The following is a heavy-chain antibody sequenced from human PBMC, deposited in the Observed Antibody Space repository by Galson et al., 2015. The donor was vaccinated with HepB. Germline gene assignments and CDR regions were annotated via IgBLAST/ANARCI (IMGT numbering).Heavy chain of an antibody. CDR1: GYTFTSYA. Sequence: SVKVSCKASGYTFTSYAMNWVRQAPGQGLEWMGWINTNTGNPTYAQGFTGRFVFSLDTSVSTAYLQISSLKAEDTAVYYCARVLSGWYYLVHYYFDYWGQGTLVTVSS. D-gene: IGHD6-19*01. J-gene: IGHJ4*02. CDR3: ARVLSGWYYLVHYYFDY. V-gene: IGHV7-4-1*02. CDR2: INTNTGNP.